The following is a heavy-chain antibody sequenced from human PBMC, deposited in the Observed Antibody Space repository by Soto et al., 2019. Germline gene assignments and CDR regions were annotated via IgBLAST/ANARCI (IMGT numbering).Heavy chain of an antibody. CDR1: GFTFSSYA. D-gene: IGHD3-3*01. J-gene: IGHJ4*02. CDR2: ISYDGSNK. V-gene: IGHV3-30-3*01. CDR3: ARDSGFWNGYCDY. Sequence: QVQLVESGGGVVQPGRSLRLSCAASGFTFSSYAMHWVRQAPGKGLEWVAVISYDGSNKYYADSVKGRFTISRDNSKNTLYLQMNSLRAENTAVYYCARDSGFWNGYCDYWGQGTLVTVSS.